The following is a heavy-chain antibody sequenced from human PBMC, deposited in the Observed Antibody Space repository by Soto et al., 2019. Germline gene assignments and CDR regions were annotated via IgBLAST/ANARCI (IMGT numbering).Heavy chain of an antibody. J-gene: IGHJ6*02. D-gene: IGHD2-2*01. CDR3: ATATSCSSTSCYYYYGMDV. CDR2: FDPEDGET. V-gene: IGHV1-24*01. CDR1: GYTLTELS. Sequence: ASVKVSCKVSGYTLTELSMHWVRQAPGKGLEWMGGFDPEDGETIYAQKFQGRVTMTEDTSTDTAYMELSSPRSEDTAVYYCATATSCSSTSCYYYYGMDVWGQGTTVTVSS.